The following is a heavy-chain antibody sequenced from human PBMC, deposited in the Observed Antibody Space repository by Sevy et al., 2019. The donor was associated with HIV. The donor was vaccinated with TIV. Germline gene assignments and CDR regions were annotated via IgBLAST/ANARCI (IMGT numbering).Heavy chain of an antibody. V-gene: IGHV3-23*01. Sequence: GGSLRLSCAASGFIFSSYVMTWVRQAPGKGLEWVSTISGSGGYTYYAESVKGRFTISRDNSNNILYLQMNSLRAEDTAVYYSEAIISAGRDYWGQGTLVTVSS. CDR2: ISGSGGYT. CDR3: EAIISAGRDY. J-gene: IGHJ4*02. D-gene: IGHD6-13*01. CDR1: GFIFSSYV.